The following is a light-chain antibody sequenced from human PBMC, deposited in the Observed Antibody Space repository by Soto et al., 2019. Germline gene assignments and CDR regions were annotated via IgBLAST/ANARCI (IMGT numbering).Light chain of an antibody. V-gene: IGLV2-14*01. CDR2: EVT. Sequence: QSVLTQPRSVSGSPGQSVTISCTGTSGDIGSYNRVSWYQQHPGKAPKLIIYEVTDRPSGASNRFSGSKSGNTASLTISGLQAEDEAEYYCSSYTNINTRACVFGTGTKVTVL. CDR1: SGDIGSYNR. CDR3: SSYTNINTRACV. J-gene: IGLJ1*01.